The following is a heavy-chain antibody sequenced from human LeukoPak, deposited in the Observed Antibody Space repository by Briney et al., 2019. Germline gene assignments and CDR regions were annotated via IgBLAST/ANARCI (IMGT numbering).Heavy chain of an antibody. J-gene: IGHJ4*02. V-gene: IGHV1-69*13. D-gene: IGHD2-2*01. CDR2: IIPIFGTA. CDR1: GGTFSSYA. CDR3: ARTYCSSTSCYFDY. Sequence: GASVKVSCKASGGTFSSYAISWVRQAPGQGLEWMGGIIPIFGTANYAQKFQGRVTITADESTSTAYMELSSLRSEDTAVYYCARTYCSSTSCYFDYWGQGTLVTVSS.